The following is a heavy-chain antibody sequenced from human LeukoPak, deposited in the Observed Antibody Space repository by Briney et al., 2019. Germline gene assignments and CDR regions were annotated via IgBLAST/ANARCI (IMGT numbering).Heavy chain of an antibody. CDR2: ITGSHGPT. CDR1: GFTFSSFA. J-gene: IGHJ5*02. D-gene: IGHD4-17*01. V-gene: IGHV3-23*01. Sequence: QPGGSLRLSCAASGFTFSSFAMTWVRQAPGKGLESVSSITGSHGPTYNTDSVKGRFTISRDNSQNTLYLQMNSLRAEDTAVYYCTKDPNGDYVGAFDPWGQGTLVTVSS. CDR3: TKDPNGDYVGAFDP.